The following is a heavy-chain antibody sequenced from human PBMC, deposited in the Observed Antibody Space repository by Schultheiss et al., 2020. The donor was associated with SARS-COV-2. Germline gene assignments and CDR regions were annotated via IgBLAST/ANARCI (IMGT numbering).Heavy chain of an antibody. J-gene: IGHJ4*02. CDR2: IWYDGSNK. CDR3: ARDYCSITSCYDY. V-gene: IGHV3-33*08. Sequence: GGSLRLSCAVSGFTFSSFGMHWVRQAPGKGLEWVAVIWYDGSNKYYADSVKGRFTISRDTSKNTLYLQMNSLRAEDTAVYYCARDYCSITSCYDYWGQGTLVTVSS. D-gene: IGHD2-2*01. CDR1: GFTFSSFG.